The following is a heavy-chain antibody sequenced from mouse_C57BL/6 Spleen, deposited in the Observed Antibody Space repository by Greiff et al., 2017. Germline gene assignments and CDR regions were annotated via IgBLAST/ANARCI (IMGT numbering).Heavy chain of an antibody. CDR1: GYSITSGYY. D-gene: IGHD2-3*01. CDR2: ISYDGSN. Sequence: EVQLQESGPGLVKPSQSLSLTCSVTGYSITSGYYWNWIRQFPGNKLEWMGYISYDGSNNYNPSLTNLISITRDTSKNQFFLKWNSVTTEDTATYYCARDGYYYYFDYWGQGTTLTVSS. CDR3: ARDGYYYYFDY. J-gene: IGHJ2*01. V-gene: IGHV3-6*01.